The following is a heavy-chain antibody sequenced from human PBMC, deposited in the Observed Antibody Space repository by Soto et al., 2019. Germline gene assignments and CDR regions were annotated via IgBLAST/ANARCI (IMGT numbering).Heavy chain of an antibody. CDR1: GFTFSSYG. D-gene: IGHD2-15*01. CDR2: IWYDGSKK. V-gene: IGHV3-33*01. J-gene: IGHJ4*02. Sequence: QLQLVESGGGVVQPGRSLRLSCAASGFTFSSYGMRWVRQAPGKGLEWVAVIWYDGSKKYYADSVKGRFTISRDNSKNTLYLQMNSLRAEDTAVYSCARDGYCSGGSCYSVPVFDYWGQGTLVTVSS. CDR3: ARDGYCSGGSCYSVPVFDY.